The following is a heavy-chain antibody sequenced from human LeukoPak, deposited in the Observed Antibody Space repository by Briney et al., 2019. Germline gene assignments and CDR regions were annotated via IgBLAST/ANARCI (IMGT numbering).Heavy chain of an antibody. Sequence: GSLRLSCAASGFTFTGYSMNWVRQAPGKGLEWVSTISSTGETTYYADSVKGRFTISRDSSQNTMFLQMSSLRGEDTAVYYCARGSSRAVSSSSDSWGQGTLVTVSS. CDR2: ISSTGETT. J-gene: IGHJ4*02. CDR1: GFTFTGYS. CDR3: ARGSSRAVSSSSDS. V-gene: IGHV3-23*01. D-gene: IGHD6-6*01.